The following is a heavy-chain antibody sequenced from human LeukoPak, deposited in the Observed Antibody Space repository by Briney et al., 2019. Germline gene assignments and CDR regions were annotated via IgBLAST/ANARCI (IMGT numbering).Heavy chain of an antibody. D-gene: IGHD6-19*01. Sequence: GRSLRLSCAASGFTFDDYAMHWARQAPGKGLEWVSGISWNSGSIGYADSVKGRFTISRDNAKNSLYLQMNSLRVEDTAFYYCAKDNRRHYTSGPNPDSLHWGQGALVTVSS. V-gene: IGHV3-9*01. J-gene: IGHJ4*02. CDR2: ISWNSGSI. CDR1: GFTFDDYA. CDR3: AKDNRRHYTSGPNPDSLH.